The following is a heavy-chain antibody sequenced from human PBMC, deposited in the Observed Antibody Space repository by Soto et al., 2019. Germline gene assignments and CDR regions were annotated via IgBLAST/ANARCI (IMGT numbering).Heavy chain of an antibody. CDR3: ARGYYDSNGQSNTFDI. J-gene: IGHJ3*02. Sequence: SETLSLTCTVSGASISSSYWSWVRQSPGKRLEWIGYVYYSGSTKYNPSLKSRVTISVDTSKNQFSLKLSSVTAADTAVYYCARGYYDSNGQSNTFDIWGQGTMVTVSS. D-gene: IGHD3-22*01. CDR2: VYYSGST. CDR1: GASISSSY. V-gene: IGHV4-59*01.